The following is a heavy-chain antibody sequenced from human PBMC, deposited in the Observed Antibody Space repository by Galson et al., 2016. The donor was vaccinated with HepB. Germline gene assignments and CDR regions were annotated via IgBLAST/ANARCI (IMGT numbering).Heavy chain of an antibody. CDR3: ARTNIPLHYYGMDV. J-gene: IGHJ6*02. D-gene: IGHD2-21*01. Sequence: PALVKPTQTLTLTCTFSGFSLSTTGMCVSWIRQPPGKALEWLALMDWDDDKYYNTSLKTRLNIPKDTSKNQVVLTMTNMDPVDTATYYCARTNIPLHYYGMDVWGQGTTVTVSS. CDR2: MDWDDDK. V-gene: IGHV2-70*13. CDR1: GFSLSTTGMC.